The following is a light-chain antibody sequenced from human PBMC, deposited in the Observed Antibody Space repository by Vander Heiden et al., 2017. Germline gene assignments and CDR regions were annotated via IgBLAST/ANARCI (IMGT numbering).Light chain of an antibody. J-gene: IGKJ4*01. CDR2: AAS. V-gene: IGKV1-39*01. CDR3: QQCESTPIT. CDR1: QSISSY. Sequence: DIQMTQSPSSLSASVGDRVTITCRASQSISSYLNWYQQKPWKAPKLLIYAASSLQSRVPSRSRGSGSGTDFTLTISRLQPEDIATYYCQQCESTPITFGGGTKVEIK.